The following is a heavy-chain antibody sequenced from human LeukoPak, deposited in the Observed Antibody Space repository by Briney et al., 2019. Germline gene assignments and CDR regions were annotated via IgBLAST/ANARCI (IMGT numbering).Heavy chain of an antibody. CDR2: ISYDGSNK. D-gene: IGHD3-22*01. Sequence: GGSLRLSCAASGFTLSGYAIHWVRQAPGKGLEWVAVISYDGSNKFYADSVKGRFTISRDNAKNSLYLQMNSLRAEDTAVYYCTDSRGYWGQGTLVTVSS. V-gene: IGHV3-30*04. CDR3: TDSRGY. CDR1: GFTLSGYA. J-gene: IGHJ4*02.